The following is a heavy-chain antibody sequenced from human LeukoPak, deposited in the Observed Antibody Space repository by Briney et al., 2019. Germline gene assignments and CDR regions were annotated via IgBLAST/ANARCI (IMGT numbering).Heavy chain of an antibody. D-gene: IGHD2-15*01. V-gene: IGHV1-18*01. J-gene: IGHJ5*02. CDR3: ARLSPPIASFCSGGACYSGGFDP. Sequence: ASVKVSCKASGYTFTSYGISWVRQAPGQGLEWMGWISAYNGNTYYAQKLQGRVTMTADTSTSTAYMELRSLRSDDTAVYYCARLSPPIASFCSGGACYSGGFDPWGQGTLVTVSS. CDR2: ISAYNGNT. CDR1: GYTFTSYG.